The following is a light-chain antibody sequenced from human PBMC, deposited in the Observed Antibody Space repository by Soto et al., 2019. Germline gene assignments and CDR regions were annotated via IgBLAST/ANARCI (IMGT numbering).Light chain of an antibody. J-gene: IGLJ2*01. CDR1: SSDVGGYNY. V-gene: IGLV2-14*01. CDR2: EVS. CDR3: TSYTSRSTPLV. Sequence: QSALTQPASVSGSPGQSITISCTGTSSDVGGYNYISWYQQHPGKAPKFLIYEVSNRPSGVSNRFSGSKSGNTASLTISGLQGEDEADYYCTSYTSRSTPLVFGGGTKLTVL.